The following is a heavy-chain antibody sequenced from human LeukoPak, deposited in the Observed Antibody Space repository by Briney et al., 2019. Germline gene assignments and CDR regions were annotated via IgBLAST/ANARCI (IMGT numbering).Heavy chain of an antibody. CDR3: AKVYYDILTGYSRHFDY. D-gene: IGHD3-9*01. V-gene: IGHV3-23*01. CDR2: LSVITATP. CDR1: GFIFSNYA. Sequence: GGSLRPSCAASGFIFSNYAMSGVLQAPGKGLEWVSTLSVITATPYYADSMRGRFTISRDNSKNTLYLQMNSLRAENTAIYYCAKVYYDILTGYSRHFDYWGQGILVTVSS. J-gene: IGHJ4*02.